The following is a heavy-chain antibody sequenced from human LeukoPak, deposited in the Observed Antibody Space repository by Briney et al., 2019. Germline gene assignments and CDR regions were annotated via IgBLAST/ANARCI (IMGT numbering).Heavy chain of an antibody. J-gene: IGHJ4*02. D-gene: IGHD4-17*01. CDR2: INSDGSST. CDR1: GFTFSSYW. Sequence: GGSLRLSCAASGFTFSSYWMHWVRQAPGKGLVWVSRINSDGSSTSYADSVKGRFTISRDNAKNTLYLQMNSLRAEDTAVHYCARDLGYGDYSNYFDYWGQGTLVTVSS. CDR3: ARDLGYGDYSNYFDY. V-gene: IGHV3-74*01.